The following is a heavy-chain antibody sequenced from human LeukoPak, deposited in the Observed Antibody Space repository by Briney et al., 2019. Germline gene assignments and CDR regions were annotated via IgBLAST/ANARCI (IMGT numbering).Heavy chain of an antibody. CDR3: TTASDYVWGSYRYRLGFDY. Sequence: GGSLRLSCAASGFTFSNAWMSWVRQAPGKGLEWVGRIKSKTDGGTTDYAAPVKGRFTISRDDSKNTLYLQMNSLKTEDTAVYYCTTASDYVWGSYRYRLGFDYWGQGTLVTVSS. J-gene: IGHJ4*02. CDR1: GFTFSNAW. D-gene: IGHD3-16*02. V-gene: IGHV3-15*01. CDR2: IKSKTDGGTT.